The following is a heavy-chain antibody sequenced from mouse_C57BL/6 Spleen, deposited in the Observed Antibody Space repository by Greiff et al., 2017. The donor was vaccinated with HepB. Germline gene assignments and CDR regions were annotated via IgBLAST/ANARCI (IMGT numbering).Heavy chain of an antibody. V-gene: IGHV1-61*01. Sequence: QVQLQQPGAELVRPGSSVKLSCKASGYTFTSYWMDWVKQRPGQGLEWIGNIYPSDSETNYNQKFKDKATLTVDKSSSAAYMQLSSLTSDDSAVYYCASGRDYYGSSYCDYWGQGTTLTVSS. D-gene: IGHD1-1*01. CDR3: ASGRDYYGSSYCDY. CDR1: GYTFTSYW. J-gene: IGHJ2*01. CDR2: IYPSDSET.